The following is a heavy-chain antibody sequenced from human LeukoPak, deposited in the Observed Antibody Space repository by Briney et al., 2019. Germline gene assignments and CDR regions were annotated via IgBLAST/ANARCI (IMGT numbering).Heavy chain of an antibody. V-gene: IGHV4-59*01. CDR2: IDYSGST. Sequence: PSETLSLTCTVSGGSISRYYWSWIRQPPGKGLEWIGYIDYSGSTNYNPSLKSRVTISVDTSKNQFSLKLSSVTAADTAVYYCARGTGTTAYWGQGTLVTVSS. D-gene: IGHD1-1*01. CDR3: ARGTGTTAY. J-gene: IGHJ4*02. CDR1: GGSISRYY.